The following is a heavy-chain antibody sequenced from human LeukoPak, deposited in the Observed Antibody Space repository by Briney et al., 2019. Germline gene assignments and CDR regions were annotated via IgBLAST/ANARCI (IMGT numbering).Heavy chain of an antibody. CDR1: GFTFSSYA. D-gene: IGHD2-2*01. J-gene: IGHJ4*02. CDR3: AKDREEIVVVPAAMDY. V-gene: IGHV3-64*01. Sequence: GGSLRLSCAASGFTFSSYAMHWVRQAPGKGLEYVSAISSNGGSTYYANSVKGRFTISRDNSKNTLYLQMNSLRAEDTAVYYCAKDREEIVVVPAAMDYWGQGTLVTVSS. CDR2: ISSNGGST.